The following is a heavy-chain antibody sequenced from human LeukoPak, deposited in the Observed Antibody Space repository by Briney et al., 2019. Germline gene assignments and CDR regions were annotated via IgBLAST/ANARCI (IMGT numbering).Heavy chain of an antibody. V-gene: IGHV3-30*18. D-gene: IGHD3-10*01. J-gene: IGHJ4*02. CDR1: GFTFSTYG. Sequence: PGRSLRLSCAASGFTFSTYGMHWVRQAPGQGLEWVALISYSGVNKYYADFVKGRFTISRDNSKNTLYLQMNSLGPQDTAIYYCAKDSLRNYYYGSGSRSGYFDYWGQGTLVTVSS. CDR2: ISYSGVNK. CDR3: AKDSLRNYYYGSGSRSGYFDY.